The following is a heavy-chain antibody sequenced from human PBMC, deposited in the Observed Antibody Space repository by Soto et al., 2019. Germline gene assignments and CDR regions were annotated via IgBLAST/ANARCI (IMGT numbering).Heavy chain of an antibody. V-gene: IGHV1-18*01. D-gene: IGHD3-3*02. CDR1: GYTFTSYA. J-gene: IGHJ5*02. CDR3: ASDAPPVAS. CDR2: LSAYNGNT. Sequence: QVQLVQSGAEVKKPGASVKVSCKASGYTFTSYAISWVRQAPGQGLEWMGWLSAYNGNTNYAQNLQGRVTMTTDTATGTAYMERRSLRAAASALYYCASDAPPVASWGQGTLVTVSS.